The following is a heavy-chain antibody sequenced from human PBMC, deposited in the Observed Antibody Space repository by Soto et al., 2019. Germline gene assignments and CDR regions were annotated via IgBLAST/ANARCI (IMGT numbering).Heavy chain of an antibody. CDR1: GYTFTSYD. J-gene: IGHJ5*02. Sequence: QVQLVQSGAEVKKPGASVKVSCKASGYTFTSYDINWVRQATGQGLEWMGWMNPNSGNTGYAQKVQGRVTMTRNTSISTAYMELSSLRSEDTAVYYCASGLEWSWSLDPWGQGTLVTVSS. V-gene: IGHV1-8*01. CDR3: ASGLEWSWSLDP. D-gene: IGHD3-3*01. CDR2: MNPNSGNT.